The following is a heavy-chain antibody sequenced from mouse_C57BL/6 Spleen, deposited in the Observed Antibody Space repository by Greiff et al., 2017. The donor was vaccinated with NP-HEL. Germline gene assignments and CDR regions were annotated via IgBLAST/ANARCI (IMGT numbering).Heavy chain of an antibody. V-gene: IGHV3-6*01. J-gene: IGHJ1*03. Sequence: VQLQQSGPGLVKPSQSLSLTCSVTGYSITSGYYWNWIRQFPGNKLEWMGYISYDGSNNYNPSLKNRISITRDTSKNQFFLKLNSVTTEDTATYYCARDNGNYDWYFDVWGTGTTVTVSS. CDR1: GYSITSGYY. CDR3: ARDNGNYDWYFDV. D-gene: IGHD2-1*01. CDR2: ISYDGSN.